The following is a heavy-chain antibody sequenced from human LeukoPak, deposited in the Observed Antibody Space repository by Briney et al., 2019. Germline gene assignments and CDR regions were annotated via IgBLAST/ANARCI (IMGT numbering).Heavy chain of an antibody. CDR3: TSNLYCSTSSCYTLDN. CDR2: IKSKSERGTT. V-gene: IGHV3-15*01. J-gene: IGHJ4*02. Sequence: GGSLRLSCAAAGFTFSNGWMSWVRQAPGKGLEWVGRIKSKSERGTTDYAAPVKGRFTISSDGSTHPVYLHMNSLKTEDTAVYFCTSNLYCSTSSCYTLDNWGQGTLVAVSP. D-gene: IGHD2-2*02. CDR1: GFTFSNGW.